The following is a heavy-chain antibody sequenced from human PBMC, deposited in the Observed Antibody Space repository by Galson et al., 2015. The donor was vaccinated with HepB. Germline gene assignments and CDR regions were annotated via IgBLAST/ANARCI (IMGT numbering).Heavy chain of an antibody. CDR2: ISSSGYYS. Sequence: LRLSCAASGFPLSAYDMHWIRQAPGKGLEWVSSISSSGYYSYYADSLQGRFGVSRDNAKNSLFLKMNSLMAEYTASYYCAIVRNRSVSDVAFDISGQGTRVAFSS. CDR1: GFPLSAYD. J-gene: IGHJ3*02. V-gene: IGHV3-21*01. D-gene: IGHD5/OR15-5a*01. CDR3: AIVRNRSVSDVAFDI.